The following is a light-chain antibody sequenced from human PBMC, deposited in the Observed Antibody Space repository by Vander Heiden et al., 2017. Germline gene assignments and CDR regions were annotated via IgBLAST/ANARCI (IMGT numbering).Light chain of an antibody. CDR2: AAA. J-gene: IGKJ2*01. CDR3: QQYYSYPHT. Sequence: LRITQSPSSLSASTGDRVTITCRASQGISSYLAWYQQKPGKAPKRLIYAAATLQSGVPSRFSGSGSGTDFTLTISCLQSEDFATYYCQQYYSYPHTFGQGTKLEIK. V-gene: IGKV1-8*01. CDR1: QGISSY.